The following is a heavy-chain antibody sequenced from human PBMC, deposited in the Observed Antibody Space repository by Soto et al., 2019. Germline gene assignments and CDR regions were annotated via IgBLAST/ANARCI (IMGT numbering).Heavy chain of an antibody. V-gene: IGHV3-9*01. J-gene: IGHJ3*02. CDR3: AKASGELLTDAFDI. Sequence: EVQLVESRGGLVQPGRSLRLSCAASGFTFDDYAMHWVRQAPGKGLEWVSGISWNSGSIGYADSVKGRFTISRDNAKNSLYLQMNSLRAEDTALYYCAKASGELLTDAFDIWGQGTMVTVSS. D-gene: IGHD1-7*01. CDR1: GFTFDDYA. CDR2: ISWNSGSI.